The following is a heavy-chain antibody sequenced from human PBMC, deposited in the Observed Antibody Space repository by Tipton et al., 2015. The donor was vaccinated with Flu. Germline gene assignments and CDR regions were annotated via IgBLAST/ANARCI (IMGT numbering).Heavy chain of an antibody. V-gene: IGHV3-48*03. CDR3: ARDRRLGELSFNYYYYGMDV. J-gene: IGHJ6*02. CDR2: ISNSDDSI. D-gene: IGHD3-16*02. CDR1: GFTFSSFE. Sequence: SLRLSCAASGFTFSSFEINWVRQAPGKGLEWVSYISNSDDSIYYADSVKGRFTISRDYTKNSVYLQMTSLRAEDTAVYYCARDRRLGELSFNYYYYGMDVWGQGTTVTVSS.